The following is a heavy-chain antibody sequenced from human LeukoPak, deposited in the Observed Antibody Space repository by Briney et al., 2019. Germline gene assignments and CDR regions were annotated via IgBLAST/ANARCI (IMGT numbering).Heavy chain of an antibody. J-gene: IGHJ6*03. V-gene: IGHV1-8*01. Sequence: ASVKVSCKASGYTFTSYDINWVRQATGQGLEWMGWMNPNSGNTGYAQKFQGRVAMTRNTSISTAYMELSSLRSEDTGVYYCARVGGRSSWYYYYYYMDVWGKGTTVTVSS. CDR1: GYTFTSYD. CDR3: ARVGGRSSWYYYYYYMDV. CDR2: MNPNSGNT. D-gene: IGHD6-13*01.